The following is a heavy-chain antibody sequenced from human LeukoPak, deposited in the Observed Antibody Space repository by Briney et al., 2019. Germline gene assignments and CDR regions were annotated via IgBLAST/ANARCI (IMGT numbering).Heavy chain of an antibody. V-gene: IGHV1-2*02. CDR2: INPNSGGT. CDR1: GYTFTGYY. Sequence: ASVKVSCKASGYTFTGYYIHWVRQPPGQGLEWMGWINPNSGGTNYAQKFLGRFSVTRDTAISTVSMELNRLRSEGTAVYYCARDRGGIEYGLGFAPPPQYDFWGQGTLFTVSS. D-gene: IGHD3-10*01. CDR3: ARDRGGIEYGLGFAPPPQYDF. J-gene: IGHJ4*02.